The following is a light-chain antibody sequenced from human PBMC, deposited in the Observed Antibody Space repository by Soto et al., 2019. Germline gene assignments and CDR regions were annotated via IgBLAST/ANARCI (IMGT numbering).Light chain of an antibody. J-gene: IGKJ2*01. CDR3: HQYGTSPRT. Sequence: EILLTQSPGTQSLSPGEKATLSCRASQSVDNSYLAWYQQRPGQAPILLIYSTSSMATGIPDRFSGSGSGTDFSLTISRLEPEDFAVYYCHQYGTSPRTFGQGTKLEI. V-gene: IGKV3-20*01. CDR2: STS. CDR1: QSVDNSY.